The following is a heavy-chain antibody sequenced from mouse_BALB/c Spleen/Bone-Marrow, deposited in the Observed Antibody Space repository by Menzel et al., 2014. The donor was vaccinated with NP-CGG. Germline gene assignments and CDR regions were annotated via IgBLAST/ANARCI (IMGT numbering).Heavy chain of an antibody. V-gene: IGHV3-2*02. CDR1: GYSITSNYA. Sequence: VQLQQPGPGLVKPSQSLSLTCTVTGYSITSNYAWNWIRQFPGNKLEWMGYITFSGSTSFNPSLKSRISITRDTSKNQFFLLLNSGTTEDTTTYYWASYGSWFAYWGQGTLVTVSA. CDR3: ASYGSWFAY. J-gene: IGHJ3*01. D-gene: IGHD2-2*01. CDR2: ITFSGST.